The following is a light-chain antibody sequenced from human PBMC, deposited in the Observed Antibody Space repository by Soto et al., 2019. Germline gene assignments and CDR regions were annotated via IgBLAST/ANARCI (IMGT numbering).Light chain of an antibody. J-gene: IGLJ1*01. Sequence: QSALTQPPSASGSPGQSVTISCTGTSSDVGGYNYVSWYQQHPGKAPKLMIYEVNKRPSGVPERFSGSKSGNTASLTVSGLQAEDEAYYYCSSYAGSNNFGVFGTGTKLTVL. CDR3: SSYAGSNNFGV. V-gene: IGLV2-8*01. CDR1: SSDVGGYNY. CDR2: EVN.